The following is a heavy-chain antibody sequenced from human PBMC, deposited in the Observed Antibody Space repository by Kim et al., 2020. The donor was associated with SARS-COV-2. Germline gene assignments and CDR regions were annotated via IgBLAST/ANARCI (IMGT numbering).Heavy chain of an antibody. V-gene: IGHV4-61*06. D-gene: IGHD6-13*01. J-gene: IGHJ6*02. CDR3: ARYPSIAAAALTYGMDV. Sequence: LKSRVTISVDTSKNQFALKLSSGTAADTAVYYCARYPSIAAAALTYGMDVWGQGTTVTVSS.